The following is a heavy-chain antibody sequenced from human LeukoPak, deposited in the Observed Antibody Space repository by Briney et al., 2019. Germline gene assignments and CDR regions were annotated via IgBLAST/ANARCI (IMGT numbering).Heavy chain of an antibody. CDR2: ISSSGTYT. CDR1: GFTFNSYD. CDR3: ARWAQYQLLYSFNYGMDV. D-gene: IGHD2-2*02. J-gene: IGHJ6*02. V-gene: IGHV3-21*01. Sequence: GGSLRLSCAASGFTFNSYDMNWVRQAPGKGLEWVSSISSSGTYTFYADSVKGRFSISRDNAKDSLYLQMSSLRAEDTAIYYCARWAQYQLLYSFNYGMDVWGQGTAVTVSS.